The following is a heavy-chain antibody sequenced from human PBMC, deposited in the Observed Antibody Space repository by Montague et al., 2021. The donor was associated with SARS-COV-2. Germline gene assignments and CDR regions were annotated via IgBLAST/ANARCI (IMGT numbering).Heavy chain of an antibody. CDR3: ARWGLNNAFDI. CDR1: GDSISRSHYF. V-gene: IGHV4-39*02. J-gene: IGHJ3*02. D-gene: IGHD1/OR15-1a*01. CDR2: IYFTGKT. Sequence: SETLSLTCSVSGDSISRSHYFWAWIRQPPGMGLEWFGSIYFTGKTXYQPSLKSRVTISIDTSKNHFSLRLSSVTVADSAVFYCARWGLNNAFDIWGLGTMITISS.